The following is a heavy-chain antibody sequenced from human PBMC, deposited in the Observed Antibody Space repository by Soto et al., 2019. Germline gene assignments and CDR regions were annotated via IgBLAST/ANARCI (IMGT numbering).Heavy chain of an antibody. CDR1: GDLFNNYA. V-gene: IGHV1-69*01. CDR3: AASSSVAASGYFTC. CDR2: ISPLFSTT. Sequence: QVQLVQSGAEVKEPGSSVKVSCKAPGDLFNNYAFNWVRQAPGKGLEWMGRISPLFSTTNYSKKFQGRVTIGADELMTIVDLEVSNLESEDTAMYYGAASSSVAASGYFTCWGQGTLVTVS. D-gene: IGHD6-13*01. J-gene: IGHJ4*02.